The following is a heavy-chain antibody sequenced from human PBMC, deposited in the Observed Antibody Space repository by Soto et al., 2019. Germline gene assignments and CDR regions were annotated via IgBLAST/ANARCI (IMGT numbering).Heavy chain of an antibody. CDR1: GYSDSSPYY. CDR2: IYHSGST. Sequence: PSENLSPTSDLSGYSDSSPYYWGWSRQPPGKVLEWIGSIYHSGSTYYNPSLKSRVTISVDTSKNQFSLKLSSVTAADTAVYYCASRGGTNDYSNHYRTCDIGGQGTMVT. D-gene: IGHD4-4*01. CDR3: ASRGGTNDYSNHYRTCDI. V-gene: IGHV4-38-2*01. J-gene: IGHJ3*02.